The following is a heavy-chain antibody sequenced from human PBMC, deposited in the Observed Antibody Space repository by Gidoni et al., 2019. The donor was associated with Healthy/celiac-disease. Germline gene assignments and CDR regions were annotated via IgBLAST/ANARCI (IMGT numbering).Heavy chain of an antibody. CDR3: AKVLYDSSGYLALYYFDY. CDR2: SSGSGGST. CDR1: GFHFRSYA. Sequence: EVQLLESGGGFVQPGGSLRLSCSASGFHFRSYAMGLVRQAPGKGLEWVSASSGSGGSTYYADSVKGRFTISRDNSKNTLYLQMNSLRAEDTAVYYCAKVLYDSSGYLALYYFDYWGQGTRVTVSS. J-gene: IGHJ4*02. V-gene: IGHV3-23*01. D-gene: IGHD3-22*01.